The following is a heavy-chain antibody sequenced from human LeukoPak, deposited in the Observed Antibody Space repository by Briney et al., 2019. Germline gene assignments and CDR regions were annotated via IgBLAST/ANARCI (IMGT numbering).Heavy chain of an antibody. CDR3: ARIGRSSGWYYGDFDY. D-gene: IGHD6-19*01. Sequence: GESLKISCKGSGYTFTSYYMHWVRQAPGQGLEWMGIINPSGGSTSYAQKFQGRVTMTRDMSTSTVYMELSSLRSEDTAVYYCARIGRSSGWYYGDFDYWGQGTLVTVSS. CDR2: INPSGGST. J-gene: IGHJ4*02. CDR1: GYTFTSYY. V-gene: IGHV1-46*01.